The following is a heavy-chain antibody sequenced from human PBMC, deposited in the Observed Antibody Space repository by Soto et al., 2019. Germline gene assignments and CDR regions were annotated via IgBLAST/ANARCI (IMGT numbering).Heavy chain of an antibody. Sequence: ASVKVSCKVSGYTLTELSMHWVRQAPGKGLEWMGGFDPEDGETIYAQKFQGRVTMTEDTSTDTAYMELSSLRSEDTAVYYCATGPTSGSDYYYGMDVWGQGTTVTVSS. J-gene: IGHJ6*02. D-gene: IGHD1-26*01. CDR3: ATGPTSGSDYYYGMDV. V-gene: IGHV1-24*01. CDR2: FDPEDGET. CDR1: GYTLTELS.